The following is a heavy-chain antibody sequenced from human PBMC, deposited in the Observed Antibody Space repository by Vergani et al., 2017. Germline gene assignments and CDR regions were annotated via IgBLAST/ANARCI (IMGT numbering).Heavy chain of an antibody. V-gene: IGHV4-39*01. CDR3: AGHSTVEWLVKLGWIDP. Sequence: QLQLQESGPGLVKPSATLSLTCSVSGASIRSSNYYWGWIRQPPGKGLEWIASIYYSGSTYYNPSLKSRVTISVDTSKNQFSLKLSSVTAADTAVYCWAGHSTVEWLVKLGWIDPWGQGILVTVSS. J-gene: IGHJ5*02. CDR1: GASIRSSNYY. D-gene: IGHD6-19*01. CDR2: IYYSGST.